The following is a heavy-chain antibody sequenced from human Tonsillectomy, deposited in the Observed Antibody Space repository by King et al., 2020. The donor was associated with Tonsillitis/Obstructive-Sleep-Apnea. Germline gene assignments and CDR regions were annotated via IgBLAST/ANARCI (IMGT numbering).Heavy chain of an antibody. Sequence: VQLQESGPGLVKPSETLSLTCTVSGGSISSYYWSWIRQPPGKGLEWIGYIYYSGSTNYNPSLKSRVTISIDTSKNQFSLKLSSVTAADTAVYYCARDPHPQRKGSWSVYSAAYGMDVWGQGTTVTVSS. CDR1: GGSISSYY. CDR3: ARDPHPQRKGSWSVYSAAYGMDV. D-gene: IGHD3-3*01. J-gene: IGHJ6*02. V-gene: IGHV4-59*01. CDR2: IYYSGST.